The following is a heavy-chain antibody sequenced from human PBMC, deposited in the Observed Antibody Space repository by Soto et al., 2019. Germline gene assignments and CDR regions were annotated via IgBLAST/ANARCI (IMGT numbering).Heavy chain of an antibody. CDR3: ARDWALLPAAAWDNWFDP. V-gene: IGHV3-7*05. J-gene: IGHJ5*02. D-gene: IGHD2-2*01. CDR1: GFTFSSYW. CDR2: IKQDGSEK. Sequence: GGSLRLSCAASGFTFSSYWMSWVRQAPGKGLEWVANIKQDGSEKYYVDSVKGRFTISRDNAKNSLYLQMNSLRAEDTAVYYCARDWALLPAAAWDNWFDPWGQGTLVTVSS.